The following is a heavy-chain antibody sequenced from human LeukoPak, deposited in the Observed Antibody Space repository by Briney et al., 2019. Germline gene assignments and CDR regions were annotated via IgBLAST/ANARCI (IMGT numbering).Heavy chain of an antibody. D-gene: IGHD6-25*01. J-gene: IGHJ3*02. CDR1: GFTFSSYW. Sequence: GGSLRLSCTASGFTFSSYWMHWVRQAPGKGLVWVSRIKSDGSSTSYADSVKGRFTISRDNAKNTLYLQMNSLRAEDTAVYYCARRSAAKDAFDIWGQGTMVTVSS. CDR2: IKSDGSST. CDR3: ARRSAAKDAFDI. V-gene: IGHV3-74*01.